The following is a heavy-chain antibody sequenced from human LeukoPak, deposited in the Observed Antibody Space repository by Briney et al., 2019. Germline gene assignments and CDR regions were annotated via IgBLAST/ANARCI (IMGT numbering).Heavy chain of an antibody. D-gene: IGHD3-10*01. Sequence: GESLKISCQGSGFSFPNYWIGWVRHMPGKGLEWMGIIYPRDSDTTYSPSFQGQVTISADKSISTAYLQWSSLKASDTAMYYCARPDGSGPRNVVDYWGQGTLVTVSS. CDR3: ARPDGSGPRNVVDY. CDR2: IYPRDSDT. CDR1: GFSFPNYW. J-gene: IGHJ4*02. V-gene: IGHV5-51*01.